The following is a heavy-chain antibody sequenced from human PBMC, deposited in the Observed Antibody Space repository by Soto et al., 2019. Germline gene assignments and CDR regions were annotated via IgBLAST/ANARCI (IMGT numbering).Heavy chain of an antibody. CDR3: ATWLQREHAFDI. Sequence: GSLRLSCAASGFTVSSTYMTWVRQAPGKGLEWVSALYSSDGTYYADSVKGRFSVSRDNSKNTFYLQLHSLRPEDTALYFCATWLQREHAFDIWGLGTMVTVSS. CDR1: GFTVSSTY. CDR2: LYSSDGT. J-gene: IGHJ3*02. V-gene: IGHV3-53*01. D-gene: IGHD1-1*01.